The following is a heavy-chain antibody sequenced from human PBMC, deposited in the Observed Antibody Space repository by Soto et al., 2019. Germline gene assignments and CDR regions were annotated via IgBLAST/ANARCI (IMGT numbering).Heavy chain of an antibody. J-gene: IGHJ5*02. CDR2: IYYSGST. CDR1: GGSSSGGGGS. V-gene: IGHV4-31*03. CDR3: ARGWEDVGYCSSTSCGGFDP. D-gene: IGHD2-2*01. Sequence: ASATLCLSCTVSGGSSSGGGGSWSLIRHHPGQGLEWIGYIYYSGSTYDHPSLKSRVTISVDTSKNQFSLKLSSVTAADTAVYYCARGWEDVGYCSSTSCGGFDPRGHGTRVTVSA.